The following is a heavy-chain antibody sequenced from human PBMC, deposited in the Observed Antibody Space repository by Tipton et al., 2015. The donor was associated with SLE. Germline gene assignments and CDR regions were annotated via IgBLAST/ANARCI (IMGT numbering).Heavy chain of an antibody. J-gene: IGHJ6*03. CDR1: GGSISSSNW. CDR3: ASRPSSSWYNYYYYYYMDV. CDR2: IYHSGST. Sequence: TLSLTCAVSGGSISSSNWWSWVRQPPGKGLEWIGEIYHSGSTNYNPSLKSRVTISVDKSKNQFSLKLSSVTAADAAVYYCASRPSSSWYNYYYYYYMDVWGKGTTVTVSS. V-gene: IGHV4-4*02. D-gene: IGHD6-13*01.